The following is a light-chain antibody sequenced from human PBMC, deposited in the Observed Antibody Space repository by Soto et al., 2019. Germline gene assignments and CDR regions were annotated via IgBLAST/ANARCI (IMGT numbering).Light chain of an antibody. J-gene: IGKJ5*01. V-gene: IGKV3-20*01. CDR1: QSVSNNY. Sequence: EIVLTQSPGTLSLSPGERSTLSCMASQSVSNNYLAWYQQKPGQAPRLLIYGASSRATGIPDRFSGSGSGTDFTLTISRLEPEDFAVYYCQQYDSSPITFGQGTRLEIK. CDR2: GAS. CDR3: QQYDSSPIT.